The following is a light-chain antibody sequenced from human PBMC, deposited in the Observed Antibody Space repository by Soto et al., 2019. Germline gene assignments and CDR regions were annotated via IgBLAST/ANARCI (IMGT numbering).Light chain of an antibody. CDR3: SSYTSSSPYV. J-gene: IGLJ1*01. CDR2: EVS. V-gene: IGLV2-14*01. CDR1: SSDVGGYNY. Sequence: QSALTQPASVSGSPGQSITISCTGTSSDVGGYNYVSWYQQHPGKAPKLMIYEVSNRPSGASNRFSGSKSGNTASLTISGLQAEDEADSYCSSYTSSSPYVFGTGTKLTVL.